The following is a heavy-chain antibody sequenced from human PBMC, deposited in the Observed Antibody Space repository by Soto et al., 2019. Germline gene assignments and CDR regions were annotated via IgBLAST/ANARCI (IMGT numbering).Heavy chain of an antibody. CDR2: ISPDSGGT. D-gene: IGHD5-12*01. CDR3: ARDSRSGYDYHSYEF. V-gene: IGHV1-2*02. CDR1: GYTFTGYY. Sequence: ASVKVSCKASGYTFTGYYIHWVLQAPGHGLEWMGWISPDSGGTNYAQKFQGRVTMTRDTSISAAHMELRWLTSDDTAVYFCARDSRSGYDYHSYEFWGQGTLVTVSS. J-gene: IGHJ4*02.